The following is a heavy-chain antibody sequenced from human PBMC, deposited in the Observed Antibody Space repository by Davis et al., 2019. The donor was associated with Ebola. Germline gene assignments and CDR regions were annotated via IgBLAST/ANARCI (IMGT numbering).Heavy chain of an antibody. Sequence: ASVKVSCKASGYTFTGYYMHRVRQAPGQGLEWMGWINPNSGGTNYAQKFQGRVTMTRDTSISTAYLQWSSLKASDTAMYYCARHGRWLQLWDLDYWGQGTLVTVSS. V-gene: IGHV1-2*02. D-gene: IGHD5-24*01. CDR2: INPNSGGT. CDR1: GYTFTGYY. J-gene: IGHJ4*02. CDR3: ARHGRWLQLWDLDY.